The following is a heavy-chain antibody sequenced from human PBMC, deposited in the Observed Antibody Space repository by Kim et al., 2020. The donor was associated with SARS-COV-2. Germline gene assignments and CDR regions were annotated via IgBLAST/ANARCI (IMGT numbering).Heavy chain of an antibody. CDR3: ARDEGSSWYRGPFDI. V-gene: IGHV3-21*01. CDR1: GFTFSSYS. Sequence: GGSLRLSCAASGFTFSSYSMNWVRQAPGKGLEWVSSISSSSSYIYYADSVKGRFTISRDNAKNSLYLQMNSLRAEDTAVYYCARDEGSSWYRGPFDIWGQGTMVTVSS. D-gene: IGHD6-13*01. J-gene: IGHJ3*02. CDR2: ISSSSSYI.